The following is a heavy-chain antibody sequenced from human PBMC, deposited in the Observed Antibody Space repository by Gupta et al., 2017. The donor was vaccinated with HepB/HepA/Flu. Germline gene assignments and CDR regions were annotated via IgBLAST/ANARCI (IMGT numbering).Heavy chain of an antibody. CDR2: ISAYNGRT. Sequence: QVQLVQSGAEVKNPGASVKLSCKAYGYTFRNYGFTWVRQAPGQGLEWIGWISAYNGRTDYAQKLQGRVSMTTDPSTTTAYMELRSLRSDDTAVYYCGRWGPLYYYMDVWGKGTTVTVSS. D-gene: IGHD3-16*01. J-gene: IGHJ6*03. CDR1: GYTFRNYG. CDR3: GRWGPLYYYMDV. V-gene: IGHV1-18*01.